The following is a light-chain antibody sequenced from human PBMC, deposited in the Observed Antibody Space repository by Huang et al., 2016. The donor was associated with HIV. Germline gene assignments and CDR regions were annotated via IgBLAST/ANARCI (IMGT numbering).Light chain of an antibody. CDR2: AAS. CDR1: QIVSSH. J-gene: IGKJ3*01. V-gene: IGKV3-15*01. CDR3: QQYNDFRST. Sequence: EKVMTQSPVTLSVSPGDRAALPCRSSQIVSSHLPWYQQKPGQAPRLLIYAASTRATGVPARFSGSGAGTEFTLTISTLQSEDSAVYYCQQYNDFRSTFGPGTRVEIK.